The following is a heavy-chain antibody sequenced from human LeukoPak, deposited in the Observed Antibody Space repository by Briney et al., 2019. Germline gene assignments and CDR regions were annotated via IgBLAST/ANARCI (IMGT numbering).Heavy chain of an antibody. CDR2: ISGSGGSK. Sequence: GGSLRLSCVGSGFTFSSYAMSWVRQAPGKGLEWVSAISGSGGSKNYADAVKGRFTISRDNSKNTLYLQMNSLRAEDTAVYYCAKGGGVSMTYIWNYWGQGTLVTVSS. CDR1: GFTFSSYA. V-gene: IGHV3-23*01. J-gene: IGHJ4*02. D-gene: IGHD3-16*01. CDR3: AKGGGVSMTYIWNY.